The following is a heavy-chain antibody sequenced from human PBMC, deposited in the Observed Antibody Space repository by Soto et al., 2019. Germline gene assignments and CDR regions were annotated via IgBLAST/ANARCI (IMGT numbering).Heavy chain of an antibody. CDR3: ARDRVAGIWGDAFDI. CDR2: INPYTANT. CDR1: GYTFTNHG. Sequence: RASVKVSCKPSGYTFTNHGINWVRQAPGQGLEWMGWINPYTANTNYAQKLQGRVTMTTDTSTSTAYMDLRSLTSDDTAVYYCARDRVAGIWGDAFDIWGQGTMVTVSS. D-gene: IGHD3-16*01. V-gene: IGHV1-18*04. J-gene: IGHJ3*02.